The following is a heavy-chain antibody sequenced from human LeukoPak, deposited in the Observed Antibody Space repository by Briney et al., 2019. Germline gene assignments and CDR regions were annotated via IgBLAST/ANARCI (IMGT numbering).Heavy chain of an antibody. J-gene: IGHJ6*03. CDR2: ISSSSSTI. CDR3: ARPPWSGSYPPNDQYYYYYMDV. CDR1: GFTFSSYS. V-gene: IGHV3-48*01. Sequence: GGSLRLSCAASGFTFSSYSLNWVRQAPGKGLEWVSYISSSSSTIYYADSVKGRFTISRDNAKNSLYLQMNSLRAEDTAVYYCARPPWSGSYPPNDQYYYYYMDVWGKGTTVTVSS. D-gene: IGHD1-26*01.